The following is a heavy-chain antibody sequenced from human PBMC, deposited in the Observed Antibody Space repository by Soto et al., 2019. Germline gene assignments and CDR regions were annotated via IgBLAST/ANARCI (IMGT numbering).Heavy chain of an antibody. CDR3: AGNTVTSYYYYYGMDV. CDR1: GDTFTSNG. D-gene: IGHD4-4*01. CDR2: ISAYYGNT. V-gene: IGHV1-18*01. Sequence: ASVKVSCKASGDTFTSNGISWVRQAPGQGLEWMGWISAYYGNTNYAQKLQGRVTMTTDTSTSTAYMELRSLRSDDTAVYYCAGNTVTSYYYYYGMDVWGQGTTVTVSS. J-gene: IGHJ6*02.